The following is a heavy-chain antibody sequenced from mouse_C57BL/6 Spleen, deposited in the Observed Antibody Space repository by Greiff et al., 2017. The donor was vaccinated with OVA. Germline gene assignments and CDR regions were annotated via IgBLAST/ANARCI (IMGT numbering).Heavy chain of an antibody. CDR3: ARQANDYDWYFDV. V-gene: IGHV5-6*01. CDR1: GFTFSSYG. D-gene: IGHD2-4*01. J-gene: IGHJ1*03. CDR2: ISSGGSYT. Sequence: EVMLVESGGDLVKPGGSLKLSCAASGFTFSSYGMSWVRQTPDKRLEWVATISSGGSYTYYPDRVKGRFTISRDNAKNTLYLQMSSLKSEDTAMYYCARQANDYDWYFDVWGTGTTVTVSS.